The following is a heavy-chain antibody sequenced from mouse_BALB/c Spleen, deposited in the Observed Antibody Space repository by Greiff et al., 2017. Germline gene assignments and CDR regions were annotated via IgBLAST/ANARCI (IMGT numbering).Heavy chain of an antibody. Sequence: EVKLMESGGGLVQPGGSRKLSCAASGFTFSSFGMHRVRQAPEKGLEWVAYISSGSSTIYYADTVKGRFTISRDNPKNTLFLQMTSLRSEDTAMYYCARDDSGVMDYWGQGTSVTVSS. CDR2: ISSGSSTI. CDR1: GFTFSSFG. V-gene: IGHV5-17*02. CDR3: ARDDSGVMDY. J-gene: IGHJ4*01. D-gene: IGHD4-1*01.